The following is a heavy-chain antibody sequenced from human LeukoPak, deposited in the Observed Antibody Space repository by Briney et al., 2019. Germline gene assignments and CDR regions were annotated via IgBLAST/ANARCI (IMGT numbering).Heavy chain of an antibody. Sequence: SQTLSLTCAVSGGSISSSSCSWSWIRQPPGKGLECIGYTYHSGSTYYNPSLKSRVTISVDRSKNQFSLKLSSVTAADTAVYYCARGKDGYQYWYFDLWGRGTLVTVSS. CDR3: ARGKDGYQYWYFDL. CDR2: TYHSGST. J-gene: IGHJ2*01. CDR1: GGSISSSSCS. V-gene: IGHV4-30-2*01. D-gene: IGHD5-24*01.